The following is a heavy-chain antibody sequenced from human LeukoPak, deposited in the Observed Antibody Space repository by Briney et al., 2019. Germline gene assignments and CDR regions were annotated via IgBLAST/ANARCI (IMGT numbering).Heavy chain of an antibody. V-gene: IGHV3-30*18. CDR1: GFTLTSSG. CDR2: ISFDGSKT. J-gene: IGHJ4*02. D-gene: IGHD3-10*01. CDR3: AKRLWGSGSHVDD. Sequence: GGSLRLSCAASGFTLTSSGMHWVRQAPGKGLEWVARISFDGSKTYYADSVKDRFIISRDNSKNTLYLQMNSLRPEDTAVYYCAKRLWGSGSHVDDWGQGTLVTVSS.